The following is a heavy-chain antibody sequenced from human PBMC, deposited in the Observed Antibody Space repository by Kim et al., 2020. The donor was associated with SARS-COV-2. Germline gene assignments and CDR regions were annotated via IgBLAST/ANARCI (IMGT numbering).Heavy chain of an antibody. CDR2: IKRKTDGGPT. CDR3: TTLLRYFDWLAVKYYYYGMDV. Sequence: GGSLRLSCAASESTFVNAWMGGFARAPGRGLGGVGGIKRKTDGGPTDYAEPGKARSTNSREDSKNTLYLKMNSLKTENKAVYYCTTLLRYFDWLAVKYYYYGMDVWGQGTTVTVSS. J-gene: IGHJ6*02. V-gene: IGHV3-15*01. D-gene: IGHD3-9*01. CDR1: ESTFVNAW.